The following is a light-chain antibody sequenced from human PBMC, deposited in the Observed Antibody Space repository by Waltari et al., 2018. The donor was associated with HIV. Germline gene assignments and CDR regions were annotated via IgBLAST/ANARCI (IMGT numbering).Light chain of an antibody. Sequence: QSALTQPASVSESPGQSITISCTGTGSDIGNYTLFSCYQQYPGKAPKLIIYEVNKRPSGVSSRFSGSKSGNTASLTVSGLQAEDEADYYCSSYAGSSTLWVFGGGTQLTVL. CDR2: EVN. CDR3: SSYAGSSTLWV. J-gene: IGLJ3*02. CDR1: GSDIGNYTL. V-gene: IGLV2-23*02.